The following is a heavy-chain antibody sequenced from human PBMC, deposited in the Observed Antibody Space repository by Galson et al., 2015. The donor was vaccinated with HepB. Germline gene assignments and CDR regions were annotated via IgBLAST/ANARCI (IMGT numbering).Heavy chain of an antibody. J-gene: IGHJ4*02. CDR1: GFTFSDYY. CDR2: VRDKARRYTT. Sequence: SLRLSCAASGFTFSDYYMEWVRQAPGTGLEWVGRVRDKARRYTTDYVASVEGRFTSSRDDSKNSLYLQMDSLKTEDTAVYYCSRTLPGIDLDYWGQGTLVTVSS. CDR3: SRTLPGIDLDY. D-gene: IGHD3-3*02. V-gene: IGHV3-72*01.